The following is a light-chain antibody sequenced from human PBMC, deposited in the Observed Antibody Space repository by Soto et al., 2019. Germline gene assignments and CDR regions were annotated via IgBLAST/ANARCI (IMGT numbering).Light chain of an antibody. CDR1: QGISCY. V-gene: IGKV1-9*01. CDR2: AAS. Sequence: DIQLTQSPSFLSASLGDRVTITCRASQGISCYLAWYQQKPVKAPKLLISAASTLQSGVPSRFSGSGSGAEVPPAISSLEPQVLATYYCPHLNRHPVYTFGKGNKLEL. CDR3: PHLNRHPVYT. J-gene: IGKJ2*01.